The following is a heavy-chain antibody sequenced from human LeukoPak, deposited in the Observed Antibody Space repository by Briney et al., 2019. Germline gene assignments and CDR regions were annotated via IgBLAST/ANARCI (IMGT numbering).Heavy chain of an antibody. V-gene: IGHV3-48*03. CDR3: ARGRVTGDYVRDFDY. CDR2: ISSSGSTI. Sequence: GGSLRLSCAASGFTFNTYEMNWVRQALRKGLEWVSYISSSGSTIYYADSVKGRFTISRDNAKNSLYLQMNSLRAADTAVYYCARGRVTGDYVRDFDYWGQGTLVTVSS. D-gene: IGHD4-17*01. J-gene: IGHJ4*02. CDR1: GFTFNTYE.